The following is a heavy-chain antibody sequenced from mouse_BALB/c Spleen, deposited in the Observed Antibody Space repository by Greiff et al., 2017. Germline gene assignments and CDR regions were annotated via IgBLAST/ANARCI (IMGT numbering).Heavy chain of an antibody. V-gene: IGHV5-17*02. D-gene: IGHD2-1*01. CDR1: GFTFSSFG. J-gene: IGHJ2*01. Sequence: SGFTFSSFGMHWVRQAPEKGLEWVAYISSGSSTIYYADTVKGRFTISRDNPKNTLFLQMTSLRSEDTAMYYCARGGNYVLDYWGQGTTLTVSS. CDR2: ISSGSSTI. CDR3: ARGGNYVLDY.